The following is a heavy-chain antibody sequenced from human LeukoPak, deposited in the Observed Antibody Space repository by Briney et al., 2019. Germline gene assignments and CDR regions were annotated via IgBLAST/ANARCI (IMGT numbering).Heavy chain of an antibody. CDR3: ARDMFGSGNFLPESP. CDR1: GGSFSGYY. V-gene: IGHV4-34*01. J-gene: IGHJ5*02. Sequence: TSETLSLTCAVYGGSFSGYYWNWIRQPPGKGLEWIGEINHSGSTNYNPSLNSRVTISVDTSKNQFSLKLNSVTAADTAVYYCARDMFGSGNFLPESPWGQGTLVTVSS. CDR2: INHSGST. D-gene: IGHD3-10*01.